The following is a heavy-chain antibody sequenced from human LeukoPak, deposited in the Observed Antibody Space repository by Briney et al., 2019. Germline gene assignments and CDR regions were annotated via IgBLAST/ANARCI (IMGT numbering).Heavy chain of an antibody. Sequence: KTGGPLSFSFAASGFTFTGYWMHWVRQAPGKGLEWASSISSSSSYIYYADSVKGRFTISRDNAKNSLYLQMNSLRAEDTAVYYCARDGPYYYDSSGSYSDYWGQGTLVTVSS. CDR1: GFTFTGYW. D-gene: IGHD3-22*01. J-gene: IGHJ4*02. V-gene: IGHV3-21*01. CDR2: ISSSSSYI. CDR3: ARDGPYYYDSSGSYSDY.